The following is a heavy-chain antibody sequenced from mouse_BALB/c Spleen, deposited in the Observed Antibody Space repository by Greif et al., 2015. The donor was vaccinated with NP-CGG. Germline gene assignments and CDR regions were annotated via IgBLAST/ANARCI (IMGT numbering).Heavy chain of an antibody. D-gene: IGHD2-1*01. CDR2: ISSGSSTI. Sequence: EVKVVESGGGLVQPGGSRKLSCAASGFTFSSFGMHWVRQAPEKGLEWVAYISSGSSTIYYADTVKGRFTISRDNPKNTLSLQMTSLRSEDTAMYYCARYGNYAMDYWGQGTSVTVSS. CDR1: GFTFSSFG. V-gene: IGHV5-17*02. CDR3: ARYGNYAMDY. J-gene: IGHJ4*01.